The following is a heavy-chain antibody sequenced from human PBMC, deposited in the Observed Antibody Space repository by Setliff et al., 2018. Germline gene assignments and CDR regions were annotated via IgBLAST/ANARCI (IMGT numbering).Heavy chain of an antibody. D-gene: IGHD2-8*02. V-gene: IGHV1-18*01. J-gene: IGHJ5*02. CDR2: ISNYNDIA. Sequence: ASVKVSCKASTYIFNSYGISWVRQAPGHGLEWMGWISNYNDIANYAQRFQGRVTMTTDTSTSAAYMELRSLRSDDTSVYYCARETSSGPRIDPWGQGTQVTVSS. CDR1: TYIFNSYG. CDR3: ARETSSGPRIDP.